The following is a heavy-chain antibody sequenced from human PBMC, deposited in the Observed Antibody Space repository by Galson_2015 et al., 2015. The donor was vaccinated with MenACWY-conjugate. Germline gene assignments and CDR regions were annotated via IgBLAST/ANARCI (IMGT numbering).Heavy chain of an antibody. J-gene: IGHJ1*01. V-gene: IGHV3-48*01. CDR1: GFTFSSFS. Sequence: SLRLSCAASGFTFSSFSMNWVRQAPGRGLEWVSYISDSSSTIFYAESVKGRFTISRDNAKNSLYLQMNSLRAEDTAVYYCASRESSSWYRQYFQHWGQGTLVTVSS. CDR3: ASRESSSWYRQYFQH. CDR2: ISDSSSTI. D-gene: IGHD6-13*01.